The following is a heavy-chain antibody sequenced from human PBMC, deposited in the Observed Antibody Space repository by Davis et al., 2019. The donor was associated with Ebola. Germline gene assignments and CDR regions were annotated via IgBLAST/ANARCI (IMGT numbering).Heavy chain of an antibody. CDR3: AREGVRYYDSSGYVFDI. J-gene: IGHJ3*02. CDR1: GYRFTSYY. V-gene: IGHV1-46*01. CDR2: INPITGGT. Sequence: ASVKVSCKASGYRFTSYYMHWVRQAPGQGLEWMGIINPITGGTSYAQNFQVRVNMTRDTSTSTVYMELSSLRPEDTAVYYCAREGVRYYDSSGYVFDIWGQGTMVKVAS. D-gene: IGHD3-22*01.